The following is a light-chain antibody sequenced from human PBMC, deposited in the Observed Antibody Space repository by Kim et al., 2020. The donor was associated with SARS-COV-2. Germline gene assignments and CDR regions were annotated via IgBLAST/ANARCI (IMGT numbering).Light chain of an antibody. Sequence: DIQMTQSPSSLSASVGDRVTITCRASQSISSYLNWYQQKPGTAPKLLIYAASSLQSGVPSRFRGSGSGTDFTLTISSLQPEDFATYHCQQSYSTQYTFGQGTKLEI. J-gene: IGKJ2*01. CDR1: QSISSY. CDR3: QQSYSTQYT. CDR2: AAS. V-gene: IGKV1-39*01.